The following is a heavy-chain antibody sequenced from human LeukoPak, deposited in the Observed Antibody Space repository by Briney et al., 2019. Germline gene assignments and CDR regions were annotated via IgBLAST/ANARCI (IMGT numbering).Heavy chain of an antibody. Sequence: GTSVKVSCKASGFTFTSSAMQWVRQARGQRLEWIGWIVVGSGNTNYAQKFQERVTITRDMSTSTAYMELSSLRSEDTAVYYCARPYSSSWFASDDYYYMDVWGKGTTVTVSS. J-gene: IGHJ6*03. V-gene: IGHV1-58*02. CDR2: IVVGSGNT. CDR3: ARPYSSSWFASDDYYYMDV. D-gene: IGHD6-13*01. CDR1: GFTFTSSA.